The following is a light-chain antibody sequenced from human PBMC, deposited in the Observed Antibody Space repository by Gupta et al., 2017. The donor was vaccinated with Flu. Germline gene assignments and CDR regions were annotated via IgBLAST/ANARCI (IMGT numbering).Light chain of an antibody. CDR3: MQTTQFPTT. V-gene: IGKV2-24*01. J-gene: IGKJ2*01. CDR2: GIS. CDR1: QSLKHSNRITY. Sequence: SSCRSSQSLKHSNRITYLSWLHQRPGQPPRLLIYGISSRFSGVPDRFSGSGAGTDFTLKISRVEAEDVGVFYCMQTTQFPTTFGQGTRLEIK.